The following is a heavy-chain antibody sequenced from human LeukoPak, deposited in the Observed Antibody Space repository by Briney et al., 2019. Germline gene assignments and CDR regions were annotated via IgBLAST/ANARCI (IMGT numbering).Heavy chain of an antibody. V-gene: IGHV3-23*01. CDR3: AKGAYDYIQMGYFDY. CDR2: IIGSSGDT. D-gene: IGHD5-12*01. J-gene: IGHJ4*02. CDR1: GFSLTKFA. Sequence: PGGSLRLSCAASGFSLTKFAMSWVRQAPGKGLEWVSLIIGSSGDTFYADSVKGRFTISRDNSTNRLYLQMNSLRAEDTALYYCAKGAYDYIQMGYFDYWGQGTLVTVSS.